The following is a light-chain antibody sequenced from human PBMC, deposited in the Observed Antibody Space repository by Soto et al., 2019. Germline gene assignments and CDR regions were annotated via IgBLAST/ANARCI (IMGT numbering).Light chain of an antibody. Sequence: EIVLTQSPGTLSLSPGERATLSCRASQSVSSSYLAWYQQKPGQAPRLLIYGASSRATGIPDRFSGSGSGTDFTITISILEPEDFAVYYCQQYCSSPRAFGQGTKVEIK. CDR2: GAS. V-gene: IGKV3-20*01. J-gene: IGKJ1*01. CDR1: QSVSSSY. CDR3: QQYCSSPRA.